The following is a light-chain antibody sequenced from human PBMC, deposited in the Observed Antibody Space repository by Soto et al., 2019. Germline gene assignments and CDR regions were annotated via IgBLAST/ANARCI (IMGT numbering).Light chain of an antibody. CDR1: SSNFGTNT. CDR2: SNN. V-gene: IGLV1-44*01. Sequence: QAVVTQPPSASGTPGQRVIISCSGSSSNFGTNTVNWYQQFPGTAPKVLIYSNNQRPSRVPDRFSGSKSGTSASLAISGLQSEDEADYYCAAWDDSLNGGVFGGGTKLTVL. CDR3: AAWDDSLNGGV. J-gene: IGLJ3*02.